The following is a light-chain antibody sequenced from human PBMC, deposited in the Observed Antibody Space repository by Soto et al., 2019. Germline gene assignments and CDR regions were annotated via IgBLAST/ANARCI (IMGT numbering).Light chain of an antibody. J-gene: IGLJ2*01. V-gene: IGLV2-23*02. Sequence: QSVLTQPASVSGSPGQSITISCTGSSSDVGSYNLVSWYQQHPGKAPKLMIFQVIKRPSGVSTRFSGSKSGNTASLTISGLQPEDDGDYYCCSYAGSSTLIFGGGTKLTVL. CDR2: QVI. CDR1: SSDVGSYNL. CDR3: CSYAGSSTLI.